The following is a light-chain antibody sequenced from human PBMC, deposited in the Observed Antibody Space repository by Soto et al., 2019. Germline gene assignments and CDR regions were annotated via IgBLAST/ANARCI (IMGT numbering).Light chain of an antibody. V-gene: IGKV1-5*03. CDR1: QSISSW. Sequence: DIQMTQSPSTLSASVGDRVTITCRASQSISSWLAWYQQKPGKAPKLLIYNASSLESGVPSRFSGSGTGTEFTLTISSLQPDDYATYYCQQYNSYPLTFGGGTKVEIK. J-gene: IGKJ4*01. CDR3: QQYNSYPLT. CDR2: NAS.